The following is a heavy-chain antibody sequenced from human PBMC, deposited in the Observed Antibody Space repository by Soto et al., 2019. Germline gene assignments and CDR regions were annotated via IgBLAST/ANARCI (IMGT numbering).Heavy chain of an antibody. CDR2: IYYSGST. V-gene: IGHV4-59*01. Sequence: QVQLQESGPGLVKPSETLSLTRTVSGGSISSYYWSWIRQPPGKGLEWIGYIYYSGSTNYNPSLKSRVTISVDTSKNQFSLKLSSVTAADTAVYYCARGGGYDSSGYYFDYWGQGTLVTVSS. D-gene: IGHD3-22*01. CDR1: GGSISSYY. J-gene: IGHJ4*02. CDR3: ARGGGYDSSGYYFDY.